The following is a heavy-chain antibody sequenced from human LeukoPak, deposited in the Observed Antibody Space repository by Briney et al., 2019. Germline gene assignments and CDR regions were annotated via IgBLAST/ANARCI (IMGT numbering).Heavy chain of an antibody. CDR2: IYYSGST. Sequence: SETLSLTCTVSGGSISSSSYYWGWIRQPPGKGLEWIGSIYYSGSTYYNPSLKSRVTISVDTSKNQFPLKLSSVTAADTAAYYCARHDSGSYLYFDYWGQGTLVTVSS. CDR3: ARHDSGSYLYFDY. J-gene: IGHJ4*02. V-gene: IGHV4-39*01. CDR1: GGSISSSSYY. D-gene: IGHD1-26*01.